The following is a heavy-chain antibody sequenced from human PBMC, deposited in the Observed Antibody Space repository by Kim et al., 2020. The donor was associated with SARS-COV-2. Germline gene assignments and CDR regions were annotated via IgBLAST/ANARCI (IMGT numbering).Heavy chain of an antibody. CDR3: ARQRPPFYDYVWGRYRYPFDD. J-gene: IGHJ4*02. V-gene: IGHV4-39*01. Sequence: SETLSLTCTVSGGPISSSSYYWGWIRQPPGKGLEWIGSIYYSGSTYYNPSLKSRVTISVDTSKNQFSLKLSSVTAADTAVYYCARQRPPFYDYVWGRYRYPFDDWGQGAQVTVSS. CDR2: IYYSGST. CDR1: GGPISSSSYY. D-gene: IGHD3-16*02.